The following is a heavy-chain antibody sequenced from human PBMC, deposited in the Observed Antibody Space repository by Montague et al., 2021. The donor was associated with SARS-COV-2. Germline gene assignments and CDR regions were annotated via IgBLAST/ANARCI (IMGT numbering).Heavy chain of an antibody. CDR2: IYYSGST. V-gene: IGHV4-59*08. D-gene: IGHD3-9*01. Sequence: SETLSLTCTVSGGSISSYYWSWIQQPPGKGLEWIGYIYYSGSTNYNPSLKSRVTISVDTSKNQFSLKLSSVTAADTAAYYCARHALGYFDWLNEGYFDYWGQGTLVTVSS. CDR3: ARHALGYFDWLNEGYFDY. J-gene: IGHJ4*02. CDR1: GGSISSYY.